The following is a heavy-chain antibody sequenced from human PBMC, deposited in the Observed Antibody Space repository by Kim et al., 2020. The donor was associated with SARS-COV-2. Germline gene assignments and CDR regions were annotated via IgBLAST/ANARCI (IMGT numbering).Heavy chain of an antibody. CDR3: ARPGGVIMDAFDI. V-gene: IGHV4-39*01. CDR2: IYYSGST. D-gene: IGHD3-3*01. CDR1: GGSISSSSYY. Sequence: SETLSLTCTVSGGSISSSSYYWGWIRQPPGKGLEWIGSIYYSGSTYYNPSLKSRVTISVDTSKNQFSLKLSSVTAADTAVYYCARPGGVIMDAFDIWGQGTMVTVSS. J-gene: IGHJ3*02.